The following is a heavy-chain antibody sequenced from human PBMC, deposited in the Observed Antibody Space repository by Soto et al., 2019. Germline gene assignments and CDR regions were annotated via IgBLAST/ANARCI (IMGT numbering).Heavy chain of an antibody. CDR3: TRHWMSGYSYGYRFDP. D-gene: IGHD5-18*01. Sequence: GSLRLSCAASGFTFSGSAMHWVRQASGKGLEWVGRIRSKANSYATAYAASVKGRFTISRDDSKNTAYLQMNSLKTEDTAVYYCTRHWMSGYSYGYRFDPWGQGTLVTVSS. CDR1: GFTFSGSA. CDR2: IRSKANSYAT. V-gene: IGHV3-73*01. J-gene: IGHJ5*02.